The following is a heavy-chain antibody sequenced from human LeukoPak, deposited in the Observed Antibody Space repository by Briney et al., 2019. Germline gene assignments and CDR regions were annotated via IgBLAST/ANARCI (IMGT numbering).Heavy chain of an antibody. CDR1: GGSISSGSYY. CDR2: IYTSGST. CDR3: ARYYDSSGYYRPAFDI. Sequence: SETLSLTCTVSGGSISSGSYYWSWIRQPAGKGLEWIGRIYTSGSTNYNPSLKSRVTISVDTSKNQFSLKLSSVTAADTAVYYCARYYDSSGYYRPAFDIWGQGTMVTVSS. D-gene: IGHD3-22*01. J-gene: IGHJ3*02. V-gene: IGHV4-61*02.